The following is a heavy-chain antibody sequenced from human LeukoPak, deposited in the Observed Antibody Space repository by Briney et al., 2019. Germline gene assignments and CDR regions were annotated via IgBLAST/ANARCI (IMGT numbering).Heavy chain of an antibody. CDR1: GDSVSSGY. CDR3: AGRGHRYSRD. CDR2: IQDSGIT. Sequence: PSETLSLTCNVSGDSVSSGYWSWIRQSPGKVLEWIGFIQDSGITDYNPSLKSRLLMSVDLSKNQFSLNLRSVTAADTAVYYCAGRGHRYSRDWGQGILVTISS. D-gene: IGHD2-15*01. J-gene: IGHJ1*01. V-gene: IGHV4-4*09.